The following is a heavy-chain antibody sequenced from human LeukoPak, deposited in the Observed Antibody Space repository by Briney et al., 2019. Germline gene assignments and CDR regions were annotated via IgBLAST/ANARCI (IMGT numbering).Heavy chain of an antibody. V-gene: IGHV1-18*01. D-gene: IGHD6-13*01. CDR2: ISAYNGNT. CDR1: GYTFTSYG. J-gene: IGHJ6*03. CDR3: ARDGVAADGRAYYYYMDV. Sequence: ASVKVSCKASGYTFTSYGISWVRQAPGQGLEWMGWISAYNGNTYYAQKLQGRVTMTRDMSTSTVYMELSSLRSEDTAVYYCARDGVAADGRAYYYYMDVWGKGTTVTVSS.